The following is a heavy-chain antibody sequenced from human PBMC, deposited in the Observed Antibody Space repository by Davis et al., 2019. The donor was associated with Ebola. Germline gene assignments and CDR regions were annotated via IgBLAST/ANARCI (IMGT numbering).Heavy chain of an antibody. J-gene: IGHJ6*02. CDR1: GFTFSSYA. CDR2: ISYDGSNK. CDR3: ARDSSSSWSLYYYGMDV. D-gene: IGHD6-13*01. Sequence: GESLKISCAASGFTFSSYAMHWVRQAPGKGLEWVAVISYDGSNKYYADSVKGRFTISRDNSKNTLYLQMNSLRAEDTAVYYCARDSSSSWSLYYYGMDVWGQGTTVTVSS. V-gene: IGHV3-30*04.